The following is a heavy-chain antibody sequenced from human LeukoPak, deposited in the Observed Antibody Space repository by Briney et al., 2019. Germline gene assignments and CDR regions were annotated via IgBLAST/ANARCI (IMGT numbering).Heavy chain of an antibody. CDR2: IYYSGTT. D-gene: IGHD2/OR15-2a*01. J-gene: IGHJ5*02. Sequence: PSETLSLTCTVSGGSISSSYWNWIRQPPGKGLEWSGYIYYSGTTNYHPSLKSRVTISLDTSKNQFSLEVRSVTAADTAVYYCAGEKYSANWFDPWGQGTLVTVSS. V-gene: IGHV4-59*01. CDR3: AGEKYSANWFDP. CDR1: GGSISSSY.